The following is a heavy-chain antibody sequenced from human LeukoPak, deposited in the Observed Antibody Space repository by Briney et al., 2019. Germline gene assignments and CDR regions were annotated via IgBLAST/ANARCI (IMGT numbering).Heavy chain of an antibody. J-gene: IGHJ4*02. CDR3: AKGSRNSGWLD. CDR2: ISSGGGSA. V-gene: IGHV3-23*01. CDR1: GFTFSSYA. D-gene: IGHD6-19*01. Sequence: GGSLRLSCAASGFTFSSYAMSWVRQAPGKGLEWVSAISSGGGSAYYADSVKGRFTISRDNSKNTLNLQMNSLRAEDTAVYYCAKGSRNSGWLDWGQGTLVTVYS.